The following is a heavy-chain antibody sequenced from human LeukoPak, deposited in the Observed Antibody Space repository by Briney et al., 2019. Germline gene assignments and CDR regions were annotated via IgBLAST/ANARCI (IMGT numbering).Heavy chain of an antibody. Sequence: ASVKVSCKASGYTFTGYYMHWVRQAPGQGLEWMGWINPNSGGTNYAQKFQGRVTMTRDTSISTAYMELSRLRSDDTAMYYCARATPAIAVAGTRWFDPWGQGTLVTVSS. CDR1: GYTFTGYY. CDR3: ARATPAIAVAGTRWFDP. V-gene: IGHV1-2*02. D-gene: IGHD6-19*01. CDR2: INPNSGGT. J-gene: IGHJ5*02.